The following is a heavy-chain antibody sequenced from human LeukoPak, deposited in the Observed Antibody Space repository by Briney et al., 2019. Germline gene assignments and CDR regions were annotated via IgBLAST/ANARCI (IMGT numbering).Heavy chain of an antibody. CDR1: GFTFKSYA. D-gene: IGHD2-15*01. CDR2: IGASVRPT. J-gene: IGHJ6*02. Sequence: GGSLRLSCAASGFTFKSYALNWVRQTPERGVEWVAAIGASVRPTSYAAAVEARFPISRDNSRTIIYLQMNSLRAEDTALYYCTRGVVVATHYFYGMGVWGQGTTVIVS. CDR3: TRGVVVATHYFYGMGV. V-gene: IGHV3-23*01.